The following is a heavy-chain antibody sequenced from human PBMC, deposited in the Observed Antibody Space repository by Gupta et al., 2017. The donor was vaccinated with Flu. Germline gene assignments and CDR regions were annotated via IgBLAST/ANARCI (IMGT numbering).Heavy chain of an antibody. V-gene: IGHV1-46*01. J-gene: IGHJ4*02. CDR3: VRSPRHLDC. CDR2: IDPTGGVT. CDR1: GYTFVNYY. Sequence: QVQLVQSGAEVKSPGASVRISCKASGYTFVNYYLQWVRQAPGQGLEWIGVIDPTGGVTNYEQKFQDRVTLTRDTSTTTFDMDLRSLTADDAAVYYCVRSPRHLDCWGQGNRGTVSS.